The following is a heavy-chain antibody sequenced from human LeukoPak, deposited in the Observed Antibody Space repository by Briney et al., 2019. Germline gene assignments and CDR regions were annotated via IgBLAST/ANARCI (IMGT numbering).Heavy chain of an antibody. J-gene: IGHJ4*02. CDR2: INPNTGGT. Sequence: ASVKVSCKASGYTFSGHYMHWVRQAPGQGLEWMGWINPNTGGTNYAQKFQGGVTMTRDTSISTVYMELRRLSSDDTAVYYCARDMYDFLSAAYYFDYWGQGTLVTVSS. D-gene: IGHD3-3*01. V-gene: IGHV1-2*02. CDR1: GYTFSGHY. CDR3: ARDMYDFLSAAYYFDY.